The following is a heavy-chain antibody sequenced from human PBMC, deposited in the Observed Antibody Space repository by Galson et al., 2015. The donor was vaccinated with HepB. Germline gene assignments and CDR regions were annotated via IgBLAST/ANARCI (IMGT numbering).Heavy chain of an antibody. CDR2: IIPILGIA. J-gene: IGHJ5*02. D-gene: IGHD3-22*01. V-gene: IGHV1-69*04. Sequence: SVKVSCKASGGTFSSYAISWVRQAPGQGLEWMGRIIPILGIANYAQKFQGRVTITADKSTSTAYMELSSLRSEDTAVYYCARGKYYYDSSGTGFDPWGQGTLVTVSS. CDR1: GGTFSSYA. CDR3: ARGKYYYDSSGTGFDP.